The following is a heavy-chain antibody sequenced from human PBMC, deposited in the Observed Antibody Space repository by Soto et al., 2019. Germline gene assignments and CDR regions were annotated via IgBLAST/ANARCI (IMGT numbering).Heavy chain of an antibody. J-gene: IGHJ4*02. D-gene: IGHD3-16*01. Sequence: QVQLQESGPGLVKPSETLSLTCTVSGGAISSYYWSWIRQPPGKGLEWIGYSYYSGSTNYNPSLKSRVNIAVDTSKNQFSLKLSSVPAADTAVYYCARRWGANFDDCGQGTLVTVSS. CDR2: SYYSGST. CDR1: GGAISSYY. CDR3: ARRWGANFDD. V-gene: IGHV4-59*01.